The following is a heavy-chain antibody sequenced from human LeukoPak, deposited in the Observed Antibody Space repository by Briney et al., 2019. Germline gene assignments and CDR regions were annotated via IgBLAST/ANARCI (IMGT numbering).Heavy chain of an antibody. J-gene: IGHJ4*02. Sequence: SSETLSLTCAVSGGSISSSNWWSWVRQPPGKGLEWIGEIYHSGSTNYSPSLKSRVTISVDKSKNQFSLKLSSVTAADTAVYYCARSPSEYSGYDSFFFDYWGQGTLVTVSS. V-gene: IGHV4-4*02. CDR1: GGSISSSNW. CDR3: ARSPSEYSGYDSFFFDY. CDR2: IYHSGST. D-gene: IGHD5-12*01.